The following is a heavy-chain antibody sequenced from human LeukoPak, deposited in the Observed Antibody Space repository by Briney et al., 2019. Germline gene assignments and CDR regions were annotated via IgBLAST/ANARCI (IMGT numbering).Heavy chain of an antibody. D-gene: IGHD2-21*02. CDR3: ARDRGAYCGGDCYLGFDY. J-gene: IGHJ4*01. CDR1: GFTFSEYY. CDR2: IAGSSGYI. Sequence: PGGSLRLSCAASGFTFSEYYMSWIRQAPGKGLEWVSSIAGSSGYISYADSVKGRFTISRDNAKKSLYLQMTSLTAEDTAVYHCARDRGAYCGGDCYLGFDYWGRGTLVTVSS. V-gene: IGHV3-11*06.